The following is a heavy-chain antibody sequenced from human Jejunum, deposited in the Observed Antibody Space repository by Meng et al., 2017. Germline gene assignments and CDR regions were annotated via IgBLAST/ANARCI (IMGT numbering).Heavy chain of an antibody. V-gene: IGHV3-11*01. CDR1: GFTFSNHY. Sequence: QVQLVESGGALVKPGGSLRLSCAASGFTFSNHYMTWIRQAPGKGPEWVAYISTGATTIYYADSLKGRFTISRDDSKSSVYLQMNSLRDDDTAVYFCARGHWELNYWGQGTLVTVSS. D-gene: IGHD7-27*01. CDR3: ARGHWELNY. J-gene: IGHJ4*02. CDR2: ISTGATTI.